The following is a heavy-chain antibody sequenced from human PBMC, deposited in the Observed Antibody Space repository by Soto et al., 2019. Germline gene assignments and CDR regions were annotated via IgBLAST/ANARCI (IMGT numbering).Heavy chain of an antibody. V-gene: IGHV5-51*01. J-gene: IGHJ6*02. CDR2: IYPHDSDT. CDR1: EYTFTNYW. Sequence: PGESLKISCKGSEYTFTNYWIGWVRQMPGKGLEWMGLIYPHDSDTRYSPSFQGQVTISADKSINTAYLQWSSLEASDSAIYYCARLSTSSSRDLSYHYHSIDVWGLGTAVTVSS. D-gene: IGHD3-16*01. CDR3: ARLSTSSSRDLSYHYHSIDV.